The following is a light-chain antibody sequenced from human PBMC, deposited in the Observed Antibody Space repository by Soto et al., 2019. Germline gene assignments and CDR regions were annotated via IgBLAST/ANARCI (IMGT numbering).Light chain of an antibody. J-gene: IGKJ1*01. CDR3: QQYGSSPT. CDR2: GAS. Sequence: EIVLTQSPGTLSLSPGERATLSCRASQSVSSSYLAWYQHKPGQAPRLLIYGASRRATGIPDRFSGSGSGTDFTLTISRLEPEDFEVYYCQQYGSSPTFGQGTKVEIK. V-gene: IGKV3-20*01. CDR1: QSVSSSY.